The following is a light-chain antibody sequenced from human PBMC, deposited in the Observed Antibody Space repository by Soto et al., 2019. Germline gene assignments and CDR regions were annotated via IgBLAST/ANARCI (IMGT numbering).Light chain of an antibody. J-gene: IGKJ1*01. CDR3: QQHNSYST. CDR1: QSISSW. V-gene: IGKV1-5*01. CDR2: DAS. Sequence: DIQMTQSPSTLSASVGDRVTITCRASQSISSWLAWYQQKPVKAPKLLIYDASSLESGVPSRFSGSGSGTEFTLTISSLQPDDFATYYCQQHNSYSTFGQGTKVEIK.